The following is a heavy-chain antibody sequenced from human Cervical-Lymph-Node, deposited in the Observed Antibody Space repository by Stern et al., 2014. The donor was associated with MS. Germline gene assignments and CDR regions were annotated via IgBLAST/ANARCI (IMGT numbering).Heavy chain of an antibody. D-gene: IGHD3-3*01. V-gene: IGHV3-23*04. CDR3: AKEFQDFWSGYYSGPFDY. CDR2: LSGGDGTT. CDR1: GFTFRSYA. Sequence: EVQLVESGGGLVQPGGSLRLSCAASGFTFRSYAMSWVRQAPGKGLEWVSALSGGDGTTYYAYTVKCRFPISRDQSTNMLYLQMNSLRADDTAVYYCAKEFQDFWSGYYSGPFDYWGQGTLVTVSS. J-gene: IGHJ4*02.